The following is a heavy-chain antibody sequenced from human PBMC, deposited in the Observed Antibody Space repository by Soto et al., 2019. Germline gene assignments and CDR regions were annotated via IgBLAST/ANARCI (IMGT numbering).Heavy chain of an antibody. CDR1: GYTFTGYY. V-gene: IGHV1-2*02. CDR3: ARGGITGTTYYYYGMDV. Sequence: QVPLVQSGAEVKKPGASVKVSCKASGYTFTGYYMHWVRQAPGQGLEWMGWINPNSGGTNYAQKFQGRVTMTRDTSISTAYMELSRLRSDDTAVYYCARGGITGTTYYYYGMDVWGQGTTVTVSS. D-gene: IGHD1-7*01. CDR2: INPNSGGT. J-gene: IGHJ6*02.